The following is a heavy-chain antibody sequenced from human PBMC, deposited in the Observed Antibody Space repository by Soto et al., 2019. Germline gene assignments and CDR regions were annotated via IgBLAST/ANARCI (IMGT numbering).Heavy chain of an antibody. D-gene: IGHD6-19*01. Sequence: ASVKVSCEASRYTFTSYGISWVRQAPGQGLEWMGWISAYNGNTNYAQKLQGRVTMTTDTSTSTAYMELRSLRSDDTAVYYCARDLSSGWYYYYYYGMDVWGQGTTVTVSS. V-gene: IGHV1-18*01. J-gene: IGHJ6*02. CDR1: RYTFTSYG. CDR2: ISAYNGNT. CDR3: ARDLSSGWYYYYYYGMDV.